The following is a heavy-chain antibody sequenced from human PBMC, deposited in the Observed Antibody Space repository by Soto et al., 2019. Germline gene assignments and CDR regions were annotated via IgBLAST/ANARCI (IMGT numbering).Heavy chain of an antibody. V-gene: IGHV4-39*07. J-gene: IGHJ4*02. CDR3: GRGRFGGDFRGEY. D-gene: IGHD2-21*02. Sequence: SETLSLTCTVSGGSISSSSYYWGWIRQPPGKGLEWIGEINHSGSTIYNPSLKSRVTISLDTSNKQFSLKLSSVTAADTAVYYCGRGRFGGDFRGEYWGQGTLVTVSS. CDR1: GGSISSSSYY. CDR2: INHSGST.